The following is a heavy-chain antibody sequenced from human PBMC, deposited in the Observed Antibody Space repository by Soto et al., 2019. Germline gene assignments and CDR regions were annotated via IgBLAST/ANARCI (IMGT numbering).Heavy chain of an antibody. CDR1: GGTFSSYA. CDR2: IIPIFGTA. CDR3: ASEYYYGSGSYPYYFDY. V-gene: IGHV1-69*01. D-gene: IGHD3-10*01. J-gene: IGHJ4*02. Sequence: QVQLVQSRAEVKKPGSSVKVSCKASGGTFSSYAISWVRQAPGQGLEWMGGIIPIFGTANYAQKFQGRVTITADESTSTAYMELSSLRSEDTAVYYCASEYYYGSGSYPYYFDYWGQGTLFTVSS.